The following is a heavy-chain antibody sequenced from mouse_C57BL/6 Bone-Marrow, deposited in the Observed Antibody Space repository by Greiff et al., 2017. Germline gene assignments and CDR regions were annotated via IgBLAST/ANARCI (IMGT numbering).Heavy chain of an antibody. CDR1: GFTIKDDY. J-gene: IGHJ3*01. Sequence: EVQLQQSGAELVRPGASVKLSCTASGFTIKDDYMHWVKQRPEQGLEWIGWIDPENGDTEYASKFQGKAPITVKTSSNTAYLQLSSLTSEDTAVYYGTRIAYWGQGTLVTVSA. CDR3: TRIAY. CDR2: IDPENGDT. V-gene: IGHV14-4*01.